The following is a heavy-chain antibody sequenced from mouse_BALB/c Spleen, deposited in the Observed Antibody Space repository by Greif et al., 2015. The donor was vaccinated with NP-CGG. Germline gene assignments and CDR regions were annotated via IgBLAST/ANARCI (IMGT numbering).Heavy chain of an antibody. J-gene: IGHJ3*01. CDR3: AGGNYGSSYGAY. V-gene: IGHV5-9-1*01. Sequence: DVMLVESGGGLVKPGGSLKLSCAASGFTFSSYAMSWVRQTPEKRLEWVATISSGGSYTCYPDSVKGRFTISRDNAKNTLYLQMSSLRSEDTAMYYCAGGNYGSSYGAYWGQGTLVTVSA. CDR1: GFTFSSYA. D-gene: IGHD1-1*01. CDR2: ISSGGSYT.